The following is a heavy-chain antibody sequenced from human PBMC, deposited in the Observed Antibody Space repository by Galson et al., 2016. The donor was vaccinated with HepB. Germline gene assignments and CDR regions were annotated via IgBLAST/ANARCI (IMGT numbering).Heavy chain of an antibody. J-gene: IGHJ6*04. CDR1: GFRFEESG. D-gene: IGHD2-2*01. CDR3: AKGGYCSSAKCFLFNHMDV. V-gene: IGHV3-20*04. Sequence: LRLSCAASGFRFEESGMSWVRQVPGKGLEWVSGINWDGGYTGYAESVKGRFTVSRDNAKNSLYLQMNSLRSEDSALYYCAKGGYCSSAKCFLFNHMDVWGKGTPVTVSS. CDR2: INWDGGYT.